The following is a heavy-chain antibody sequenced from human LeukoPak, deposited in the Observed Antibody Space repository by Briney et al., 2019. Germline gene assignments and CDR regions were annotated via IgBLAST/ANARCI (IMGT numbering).Heavy chain of an antibody. CDR1: GFTFDDYG. J-gene: IGHJ4*02. CDR3: ARGELQVLRFSD. V-gene: IGHV3-20*01. Sequence: GGSLRLSCAASGFTFDDYGMSWVRQAPGKGLEWVSGINWNGGSTGYADSVKGRFTTSRDNAKNSLYLQMNSLRAEDTALYHCARGELQVLRFSDWGQGTLVTVSS. CDR2: INWNGGST. D-gene: IGHD3-3*01.